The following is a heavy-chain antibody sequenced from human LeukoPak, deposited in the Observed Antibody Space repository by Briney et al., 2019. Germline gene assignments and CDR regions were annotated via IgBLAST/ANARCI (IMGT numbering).Heavy chain of an antibody. D-gene: IGHD3-10*01. Sequence: NPSEILSLTCAVYGGSFSGYYWSWIRQPPGKGLEWIGEINHSGSTNYNPSLKSRVTISVDTSKNQFSLKLSSVTAADTAVYYCARGDNNYYGSGSYSANWFDPWGQGTLVTVSS. CDR3: ARGDNNYYGSGSYSANWFDP. V-gene: IGHV4-34*01. CDR2: INHSGST. J-gene: IGHJ5*02. CDR1: GGSFSGYY.